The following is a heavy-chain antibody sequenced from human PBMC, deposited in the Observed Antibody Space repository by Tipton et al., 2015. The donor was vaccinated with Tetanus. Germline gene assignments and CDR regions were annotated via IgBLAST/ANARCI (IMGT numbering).Heavy chain of an antibody. Sequence: QSGAEVKQPGASVTVSCKASGYRPTNYGISWVRQAPGQGLEWLGWISGYSGHTNYAQQVQGRVTMTTDTSTSTAYLELRSLRSDDTALYFCARSQRVEDDAGGLDFLTGFYGDYWFDLWGRGIPVTVSS. CDR2: ISGYSGHT. CDR3: ARSQRVEDDAGGLDFLTGFYGDYWFDL. V-gene: IGHV1-18*01. CDR1: GYRPTNYG. D-gene: IGHD3-9*01. J-gene: IGHJ5*02.